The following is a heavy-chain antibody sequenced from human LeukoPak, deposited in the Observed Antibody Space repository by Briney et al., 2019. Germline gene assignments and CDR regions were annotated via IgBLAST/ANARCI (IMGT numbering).Heavy chain of an antibody. D-gene: IGHD3-22*01. V-gene: IGHV3-9*03. Sequence: PGRSLRLSCAASGFTFDDYAMHWVRQAPGKGLEWVSGISWNSGSIGYADSVKGRFTISRDNAKNSLYLQMSSLRDEDMALYYCAKASSRSYYDSSTFDHWGQGTLVTVSS. CDR2: ISWNSGSI. CDR3: AKASSRSYYDSSTFDH. CDR1: GFTFDDYA. J-gene: IGHJ5*02.